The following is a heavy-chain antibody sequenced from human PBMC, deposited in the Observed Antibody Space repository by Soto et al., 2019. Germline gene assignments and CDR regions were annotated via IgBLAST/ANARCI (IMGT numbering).Heavy chain of an antibody. Sequence: QVQLVESGGGVVQPGRSLRLSCAASGFTFSSYGMHWVRQAPGKGLEWVAVISYDGSNKYYADSVKGRFTISRDNSKNPLYLQMNSLRAEDTAVYYCAKGIAAAGDGWYFDLWGRGTLVTVSS. CDR2: ISYDGSNK. V-gene: IGHV3-30*18. J-gene: IGHJ2*01. CDR1: GFTFSSYG. D-gene: IGHD6-13*01. CDR3: AKGIAAAGDGWYFDL.